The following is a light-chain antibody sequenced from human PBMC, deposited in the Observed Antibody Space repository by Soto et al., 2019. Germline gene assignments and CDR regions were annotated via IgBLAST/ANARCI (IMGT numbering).Light chain of an antibody. CDR1: SSDVGGYNY. J-gene: IGLJ1*01. V-gene: IGLV2-14*01. Sequence: QSALTQHASVSGSPGQSITISCTGTSSDVGGYNYVSWYQQHPGKAHKLMIYEVSNRPSGVSNRFSGSKSGNTASLTISGLQAEDEADYYCSSYTSSSTLIFGTGTKVTVL. CDR2: EVS. CDR3: SSYTSSSTLI.